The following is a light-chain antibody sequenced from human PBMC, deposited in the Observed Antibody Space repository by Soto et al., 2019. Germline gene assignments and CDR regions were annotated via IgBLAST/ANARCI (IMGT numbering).Light chain of an antibody. CDR1: QNISSY. V-gene: IGKV3-20*01. J-gene: IGKJ4*01. Sequence: IVLTQSPATLSLSPWKIATLSCRASQNISSYLIWYQQKPGQAPRLLIYGASSRATGIPDRFSGSGSGTDFTLTISRLEPEDFAVYYCQQYGSSPLTFGGGTKVDIK. CDR3: QQYGSSPLT. CDR2: GAS.